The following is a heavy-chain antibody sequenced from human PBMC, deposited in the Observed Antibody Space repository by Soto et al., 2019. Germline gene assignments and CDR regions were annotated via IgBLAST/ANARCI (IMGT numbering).Heavy chain of an antibody. D-gene: IGHD6-19*01. J-gene: IGHJ3*02. Sequence: QVQLVESGGGVVQPGRSLRLSCAASGFTFSSYGMHWVRQAPGKGLEWVAVIWYDGSNKYYADSVKGRFTISRDNSKNTLYLQMNSLRAEDTAVYYCARETTQWLVGFYAFDIWGQGTMVTVSS. CDR1: GFTFSSYG. CDR2: IWYDGSNK. V-gene: IGHV3-33*01. CDR3: ARETTQWLVGFYAFDI.